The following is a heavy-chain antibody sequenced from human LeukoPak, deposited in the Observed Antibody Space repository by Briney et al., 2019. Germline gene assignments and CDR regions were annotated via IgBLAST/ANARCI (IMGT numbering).Heavy chain of an antibody. Sequence: SETLSLTCTVSGGSISSGGYYWSWIRQHPGKGLEWIGYIYYSGSTYYNPSLKSRVTISVDTSKNQFALKLSSVTAADTAVYYCARHGMYSSSWYDYWGQGTLVTVSS. D-gene: IGHD6-13*01. CDR2: IYYSGST. J-gene: IGHJ4*02. V-gene: IGHV4-31*03. CDR3: ARHGMYSSSWYDY. CDR1: GGSISSGGYY.